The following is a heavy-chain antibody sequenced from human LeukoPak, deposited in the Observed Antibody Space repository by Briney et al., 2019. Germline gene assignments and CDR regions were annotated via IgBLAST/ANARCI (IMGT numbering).Heavy chain of an antibody. V-gene: IGHV4-39*01. J-gene: IGHJ5*02. CDR1: GGSISSNSYY. CDR3: ARSRGYSYGYWVWFDP. Sequence: SETLSLTCAVSGGSISSNSYYWGWIRQPPGKGLEWIGSIYYSGSTYYNPSLKSRVTISVDTSKNQFSLKLSSVTAADTAVYYCARSRGYSYGYWVWFDPWGQGTLVTVSS. D-gene: IGHD5-18*01. CDR2: IYYSGST.